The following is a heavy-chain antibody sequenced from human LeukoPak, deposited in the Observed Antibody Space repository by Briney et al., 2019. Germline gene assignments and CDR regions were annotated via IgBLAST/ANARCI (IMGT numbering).Heavy chain of an antibody. V-gene: IGHV1-2*02. CDR3: ARLQVGATIDY. CDR1: GYTFTGYY. Sequence: ASVKVSCKASGYTFTGYYMHWVRQAPGQGLEWMGWINPNSGGTNYAQKLQGRVTMTTDTSTSTAYMELKSLRSDDTAVYYCARLQVGATIDYWGQGTLVTVSS. CDR2: INPNSGGT. J-gene: IGHJ4*02. D-gene: IGHD1-26*01.